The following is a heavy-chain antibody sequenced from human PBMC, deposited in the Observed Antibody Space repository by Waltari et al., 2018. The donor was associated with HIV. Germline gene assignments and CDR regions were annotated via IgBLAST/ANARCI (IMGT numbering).Heavy chain of an antibody. V-gene: IGHV3-74*01. CDR3: VRGAPFDY. J-gene: IGHJ4*02. Sequence: EEQLVESGGGLVQPGGSLRLSCAASGFPFSSFWMHWVRQVPGKGLVWVSRINSDGSDTSTADSVKGRFTIFRDNARNTLYLQMHSLRAEDTALYYCVRGAPFDYWGQGALVAVSS. CDR1: GFPFSSFW. CDR2: INSDGSDT.